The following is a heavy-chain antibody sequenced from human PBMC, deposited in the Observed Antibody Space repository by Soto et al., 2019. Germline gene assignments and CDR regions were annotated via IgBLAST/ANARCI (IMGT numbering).Heavy chain of an antibody. J-gene: IGHJ4*02. CDR2: IYYSGST. CDR1: GGSISSYY. CDR3: ARGKGDRRIDYDSSGSLRYYFDY. V-gene: IGHV4-59*01. D-gene: IGHD3-22*01. Sequence: PSETLSLTCTVSGGSISSYYWSWIRQPPGKGLEWIGYIYYSGSTNYNPSLKSRVTISVDTSKNQFSLKLSSVTAADTAVYYCARGKGDRRIDYDSSGSLRYYFDYWGQGTLVTVSS.